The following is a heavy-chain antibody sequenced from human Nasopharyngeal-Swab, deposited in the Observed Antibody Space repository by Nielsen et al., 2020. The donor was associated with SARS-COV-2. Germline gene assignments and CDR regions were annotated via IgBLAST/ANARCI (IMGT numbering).Heavy chain of an antibody. CDR1: SLSRFA. V-gene: IGHV3-30*04. J-gene: IGHJ6*03. CDR2: ISYDGSHE. CDR3: ARDSVYNFGVFIITTSFMDV. Sequence: SLSRFAMYCVRQAPGKGLAWVGLISYDGSHENYADSVRGRFTISRDNSKDTVHLQMNSLRPEDTAVYYCARDSVYNFGVFIITTSFMDVWGKGTTVTVSS. D-gene: IGHD3-3*01.